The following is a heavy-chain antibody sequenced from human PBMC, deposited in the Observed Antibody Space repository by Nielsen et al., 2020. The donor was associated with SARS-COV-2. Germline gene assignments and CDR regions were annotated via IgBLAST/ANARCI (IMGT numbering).Heavy chain of an antibody. CDR2: MNPNSGNT. D-gene: IGHD7-27*01. V-gene: IGHV1-8*02. Sequence: ASVKVSCKASGYTFTGYYMHWVRQAPGQGLEWMGWMNPNSGNTGYAQKFQGRVTMTRNTSISTAYMELSSLRSEDTAVYYCARGLSAWALNWFDPWGQGTLVTVSS. CDR3: ARGLSAWALNWFDP. CDR1: GYTFTGYY. J-gene: IGHJ5*02.